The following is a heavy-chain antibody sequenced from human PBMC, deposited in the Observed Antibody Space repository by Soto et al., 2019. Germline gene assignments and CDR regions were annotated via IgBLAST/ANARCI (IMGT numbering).Heavy chain of an antibody. Sequence: QVQLVQSGAEMKKPGASLKVSCKASGYNFRDYNVHWLRQVTGQGLEWMGWINPKFGGTKYAQRLQGRITLTGDMSISIAYMELSRLTSNDAAVYFWARRWSSCGWLDPWGQGTLVTVSS. V-gene: IGHV1-2*02. CDR1: GYNFRDYN. J-gene: IGHJ5*02. CDR2: INPKFGGT. CDR3: ARRWSSCGWLDP.